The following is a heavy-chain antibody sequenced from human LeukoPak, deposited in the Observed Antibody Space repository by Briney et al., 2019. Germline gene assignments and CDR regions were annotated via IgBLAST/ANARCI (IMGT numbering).Heavy chain of an antibody. J-gene: IGHJ4*02. CDR3: AKDMRAAAVSAFDY. CDR2: ISWNSGTI. Sequence: PGGSLRLSCAASGFTFSNAWMSWVRQAPGKGLEWVSGISWNSGTIGYADSVKGRFTISRDNAKNSLYLQMNSLRAEDTASYYCAKDMRAAAVSAFDYWGQGTLVTVSS. V-gene: IGHV3-9*01. D-gene: IGHD6-13*01. CDR1: GFTFSNAW.